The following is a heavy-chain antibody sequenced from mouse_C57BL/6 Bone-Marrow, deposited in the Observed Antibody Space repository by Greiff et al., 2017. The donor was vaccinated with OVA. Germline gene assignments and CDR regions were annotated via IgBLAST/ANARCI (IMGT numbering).Heavy chain of an antibody. Sequence: VQLKESGGDLVKPGGSLKLSCAASGFTFSSYGMSWVRQTPDKRLEWVATISSGGSYTYYPDSVKGRFTISRDNAKNTLYLQMSSLKSEDTAMYYCAGGNYEGWYFDVWGTGTTVTVSS. CDR1: GFTFSSYG. CDR3: AGGNYEGWYFDV. CDR2: ISSGGSYT. V-gene: IGHV5-6*01. D-gene: IGHD2-1*01. J-gene: IGHJ1*03.